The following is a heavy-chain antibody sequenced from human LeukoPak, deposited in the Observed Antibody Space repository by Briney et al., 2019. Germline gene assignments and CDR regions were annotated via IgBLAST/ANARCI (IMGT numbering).Heavy chain of an antibody. V-gene: IGHV1-69-2*01. CDR1: GYAFTDYY. D-gene: IGHD2-2*01. CDR3: ATLDYPGYCSSTSCYFRY. Sequence: ASVKVSCNVSGYAFTDYYMHWVQQAPGKGLEWMGLVDPEDGETIYAVKFQGRVTITADTSTDTDYMELSSLRSEDTAVYYCATLDYPGYCSSTSCYFRYWGQGTLVTVSS. CDR2: VDPEDGET. J-gene: IGHJ4*02.